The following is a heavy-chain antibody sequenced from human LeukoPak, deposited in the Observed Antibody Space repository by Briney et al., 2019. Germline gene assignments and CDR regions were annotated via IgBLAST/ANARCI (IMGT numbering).Heavy chain of an antibody. CDR1: GFTFSSHW. J-gene: IGHJ4*02. V-gene: IGHV3-7*01. D-gene: IGHD6-6*01. Sequence: GGSLRLSCAASGFTFSSHWMSWVRQAPGKGLEWVANIKQDGSEKYYVDSVKGRFTISRDNAKNLLYLQMNSLRAEDTAVYYCARAIDSSSPGGDYWGQGTLVTVSS. CDR2: IKQDGSEK. CDR3: ARAIDSSSPGGDY.